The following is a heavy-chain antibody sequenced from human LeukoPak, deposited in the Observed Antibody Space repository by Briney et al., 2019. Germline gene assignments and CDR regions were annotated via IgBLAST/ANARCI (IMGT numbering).Heavy chain of an antibody. CDR2: IFSSGGA. CDR3: ARVATPDVSSPLDF. D-gene: IGHD6-19*01. V-gene: IGHV4-4*07. Sequence: SETLSLTCAVSGGSITGFFWTWIRQPAGEGLQYIGRIFSSGGANYNPSLQSRVAMSVDTSQNLFSLKLTSVTAADTAVYSCARVATPDVSSPLDFWGQGILVTVSS. CDR1: GGSITGFF. J-gene: IGHJ4*02.